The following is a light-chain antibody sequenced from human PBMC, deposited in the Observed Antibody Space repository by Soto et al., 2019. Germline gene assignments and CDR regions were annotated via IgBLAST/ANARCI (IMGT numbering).Light chain of an antibody. CDR2: GTS. CDR3: QQYNDWPPLT. J-gene: IGKJ4*01. Sequence: EIVMTQSPATLSVSPGERATLSCRASQSVNINLAWYQQKPGQASRLLIYGTSTRATGVPARFSGSGSGTEFTLTISNLQSEDFAVYYCQQYNDWPPLTFGGGTKVDIK. CDR1: QSVNIN. V-gene: IGKV3-15*01.